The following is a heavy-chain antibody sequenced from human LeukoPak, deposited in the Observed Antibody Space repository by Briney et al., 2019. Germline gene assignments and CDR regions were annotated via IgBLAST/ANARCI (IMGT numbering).Heavy chain of an antibody. D-gene: IGHD1-7*01. Sequence: GASVKVSCKASGGTFSSYAISWVRQAPGQGLEWMGGIIPIFGTANYAQKFQGRVTITADESTSTAYMELSSLRSEDTAVYYCARDNWNYGSSMDVWSQGTTVTVSS. V-gene: IGHV1-69*13. CDR2: IIPIFGTA. CDR3: ARDNWNYGSSMDV. J-gene: IGHJ6*02. CDR1: GGTFSSYA.